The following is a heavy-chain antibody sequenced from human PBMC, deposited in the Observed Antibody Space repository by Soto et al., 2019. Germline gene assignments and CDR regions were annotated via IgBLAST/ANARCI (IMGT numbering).Heavy chain of an antibody. Sequence: GASVKVSCKASGYTFTSYGISWVRQAPGQGLEWMGWISAYNGNTNYAQKLQGRVTMTTDTSTSTAYMELRSLRSEDTAVYYCAREEAWFGESPNAVYGMDVWGQGTTVTVSS. V-gene: IGHV1-18*01. CDR2: ISAYNGNT. D-gene: IGHD3-10*01. J-gene: IGHJ6*02. CDR3: AREEAWFGESPNAVYGMDV. CDR1: GYTFTSYG.